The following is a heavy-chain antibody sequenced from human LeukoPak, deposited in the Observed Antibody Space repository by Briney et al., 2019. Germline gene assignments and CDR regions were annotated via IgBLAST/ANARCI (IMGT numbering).Heavy chain of an antibody. CDR3: ARGSSSSSGGRINHYYNMDV. CDR1: GFTFSSYT. J-gene: IGHJ6*03. D-gene: IGHD6-6*01. V-gene: IGHV3-21*01. CDR2: ITSSSSYT. Sequence: PGGSPRLSCAASGFTFSSYTMNWVRQAPGKGPEWVSSITSSSSYTYYADSVKGRFTISRDNARNSLYLQMNSLRAEDTALYYCARGSSSSSGGRINHYYNMDVWGKGTTVTVSS.